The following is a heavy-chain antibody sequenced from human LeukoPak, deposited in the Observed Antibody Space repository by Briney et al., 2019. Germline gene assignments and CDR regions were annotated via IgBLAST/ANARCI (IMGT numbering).Heavy chain of an antibody. Sequence: ASVKVSCKASGYTFTSYAMHWVRQAPGQRPEWMGWINAGNGNTKYSQKFQGRVTITRDTSASTAYMELSSLRSEDTAVYYCASRTDVMGAFDIWGQGTMVTVSS. CDR2: INAGNGNT. CDR1: GYTFTSYA. D-gene: IGHD3-16*01. V-gene: IGHV1-3*01. CDR3: ASRTDVMGAFDI. J-gene: IGHJ3*02.